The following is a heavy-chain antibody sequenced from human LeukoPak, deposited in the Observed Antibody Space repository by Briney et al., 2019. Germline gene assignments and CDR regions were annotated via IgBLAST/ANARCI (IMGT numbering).Heavy chain of an antibody. CDR3: ARDKRPKTYCSGGSCYPVPYYYYYGMDV. V-gene: IGHV4-31*03. Sequence: PSETLSLTCNVSGDSFSSYFWSWIRQHPGKGLEWIGYIYYSGSTYYNPSLKSRVTISVDTSKNQFSLKLSSVTAADTAVYYCARDKRPKTYCSGGSCYPVPYYYYYGMDVWGQGTTVTVSS. CDR2: IYYSGST. D-gene: IGHD2-15*01. J-gene: IGHJ6*02. CDR1: GDSFSSYF.